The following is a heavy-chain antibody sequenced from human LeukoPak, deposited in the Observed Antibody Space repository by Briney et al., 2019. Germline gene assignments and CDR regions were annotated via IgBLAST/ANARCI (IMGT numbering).Heavy chain of an antibody. Sequence: GGSLRLSCAVSGFSFSSYGMHWVRQAPGKGLEWVANIKKDGSEKYYVDSVKGRFTISRDNVKNSLYLQMNSLRAEDTAVYYCARVGLWLNWFDPWGQGTLVTVSS. V-gene: IGHV3-7*01. CDR2: IKKDGSEK. CDR3: ARVGLWLNWFDP. D-gene: IGHD3-10*01. CDR1: GFSFSSYG. J-gene: IGHJ5*02.